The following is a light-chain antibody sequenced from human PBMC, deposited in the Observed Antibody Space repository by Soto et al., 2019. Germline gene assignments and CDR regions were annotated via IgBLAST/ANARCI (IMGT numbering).Light chain of an antibody. CDR2: LGS. CDR1: QSLLYSNGYTY. CDR3: MQALQTPWT. Sequence: DIVMTQSPLSLPVTPGEPASISCRSSQSLLYSNGYTYLDWYLQKPGQSPQLLIYLGSNRASGVPDRFSGSGSGTDFTLKISRVEAEDVGIYYCMQALQTPWTFGQGTKVEIK. V-gene: IGKV2-28*01. J-gene: IGKJ1*01.